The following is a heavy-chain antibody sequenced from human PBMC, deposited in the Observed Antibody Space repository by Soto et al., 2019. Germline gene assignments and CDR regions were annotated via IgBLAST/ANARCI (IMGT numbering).Heavy chain of an antibody. J-gene: IGHJ4*02. Sequence: SLRLSCAASGFTFSSYGMHWVRQAPGKGLEWVAVISYDGSNKYYADSVKGRFTISRDNSKNTLYLQMNSLRAEDTAVYYCAKEQILTTVIDYWGQGTLVTVSS. D-gene: IGHD4-17*01. CDR2: ISYDGSNK. CDR3: AKEQILTTVIDY. V-gene: IGHV3-30*18. CDR1: GFTFSSYG.